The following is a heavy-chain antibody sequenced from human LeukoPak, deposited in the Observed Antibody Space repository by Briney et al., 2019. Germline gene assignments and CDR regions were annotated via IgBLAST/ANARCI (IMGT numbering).Heavy chain of an antibody. CDR1: GFTFSSYS. J-gene: IGHJ4*02. CDR2: ISSSSSTI. Sequence: GGSLRLSCAASGFTFSSYSMNWVRQAPGKGLEWVSYISSSSSTIYYADSVKGRFTISRDNAKNSLYLQMNSLRAEDTAVYYCARGYDILDYWGQGTLVTVSS. CDR3: ARGYDILDY. V-gene: IGHV3-48*04. D-gene: IGHD3-9*01.